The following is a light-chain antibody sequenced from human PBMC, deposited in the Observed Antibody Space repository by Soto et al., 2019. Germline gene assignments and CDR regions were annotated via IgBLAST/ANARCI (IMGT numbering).Light chain of an antibody. CDR3: QQSYSMPLT. CDR1: QSIRTF. V-gene: IGKV1-39*01. CDR2: TTS. Sequence: DIQMTQSPSSLAASVGDRVTIPFRASQSIRTFLNWYQRKPGKAPKLLIYTTSNLQSGVPSRFSGSGSGTDFALTLSSLQPEDFATYYCQQSYSMPLTFGGGTKVEIK. J-gene: IGKJ4*01.